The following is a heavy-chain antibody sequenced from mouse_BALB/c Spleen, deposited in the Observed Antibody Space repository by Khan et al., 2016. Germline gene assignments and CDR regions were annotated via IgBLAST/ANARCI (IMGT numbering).Heavy chain of an antibody. J-gene: IGHJ3*01. V-gene: IGHV3-2*02. D-gene: IGHD1-1*01. Sequence: EVELVESGPGLVKPSQSLSLTCTVTGSSITSDYAWNWIRQFPGNKLEWMGYISYSGSTSYNPSLKSRISITRDTSKNQFFLQLNSVTTEDTATYYCATTVVAPRFAYWGQGTLVTVSA. CDR1: GSSITSDYA. CDR2: ISYSGST. CDR3: ATTVVAPRFAY.